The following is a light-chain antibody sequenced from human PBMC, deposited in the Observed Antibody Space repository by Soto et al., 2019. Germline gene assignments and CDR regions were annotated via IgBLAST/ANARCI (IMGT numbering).Light chain of an antibody. CDR2: SNN. V-gene: IGLV1-44*01. CDR1: SSNIGINT. Sequence: QSVLTQPPSASGTPGQRVTISCSGSSSNIGINTVNWYQQLPGTAPKLLIYSNNQRPSWVPDRFSGSKSGTSASLAIRGRQSEDEADYYCAAWDDSLNGVVFGGGTKLTVL. CDR3: AAWDDSLNGVV. J-gene: IGLJ2*01.